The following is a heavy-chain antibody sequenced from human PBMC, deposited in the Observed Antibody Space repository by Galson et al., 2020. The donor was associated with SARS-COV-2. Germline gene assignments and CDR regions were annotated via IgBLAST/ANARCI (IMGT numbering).Heavy chain of an antibody. V-gene: IGHV3-33*06. Sequence: QLGESLKIYCGASGFSFSDYAMHWVRQAPGKGLEWVAQIWYAGSNKYYADSVKGRFAISRDNSKNTLSLQMNSLTPEDTGVYYCAKDGQSGSAWALDFWGQGTMVTVSS. CDR2: IWYAGSNK. CDR1: GFSFSDYA. CDR3: AKDGQSGSAWALDF. J-gene: IGHJ3*01. D-gene: IGHD1-26*01.